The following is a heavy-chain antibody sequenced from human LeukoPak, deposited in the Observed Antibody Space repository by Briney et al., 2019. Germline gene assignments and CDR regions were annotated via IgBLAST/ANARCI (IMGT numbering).Heavy chain of an antibody. CDR1: GYTFTSYD. CDR3: ARVGSLSFGELVRYYYHSGMDV. CDR2: MNPNSGKT. J-gene: IGHJ6*02. D-gene: IGHD3-10*01. V-gene: IGHV1-8*01. Sequence: ASMKVSCKASGYTFTSYDINWVRQATGQGLEWMGWMNPNSGKTHYAQKFQGRVTMTRNTSINTAYMELSSLRSEDTAVYYCARVGSLSFGELVRYYYHSGMDVWGQGTTVTVSS.